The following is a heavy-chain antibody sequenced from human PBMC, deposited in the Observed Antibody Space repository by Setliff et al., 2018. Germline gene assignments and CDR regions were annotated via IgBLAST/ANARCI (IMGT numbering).Heavy chain of an antibody. J-gene: IGHJ4*02. CDR3: AKDGVGAKYYFDY. Sequence: ASVKVSCKASGYTFTGYYMHWVRQAPGQGLEWMGRINHNSGGTNYAQKFQGRVTMTRDTSISTAYMELSRLRSDDTAVYYCAKDGVGAKYYFDYWGQGTLVTVSS. CDR2: INHNSGGT. CDR1: GYTFTGYY. D-gene: IGHD1-26*01. V-gene: IGHV1-2*06.